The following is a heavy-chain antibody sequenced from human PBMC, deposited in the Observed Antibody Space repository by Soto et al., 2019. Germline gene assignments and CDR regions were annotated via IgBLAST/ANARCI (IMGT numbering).Heavy chain of an antibody. CDR2: ISSSSSYT. Sequence: GGSLRLSCAASGFTFSDYYMSWIRQAPGKGLEWVSYISSSSSYTNYADSVKGRFTISRDNAKNSLYLQMNSLRAEDTAVYYCAREGGYYDILTGYWDGYYGMDVWGQGTTVTVSS. V-gene: IGHV3-11*05. CDR1: GFTFSDYY. J-gene: IGHJ6*02. CDR3: AREGGYYDILTGYWDGYYGMDV. D-gene: IGHD3-9*01.